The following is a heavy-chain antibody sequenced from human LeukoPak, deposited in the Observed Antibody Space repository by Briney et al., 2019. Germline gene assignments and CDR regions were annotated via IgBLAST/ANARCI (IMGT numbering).Heavy chain of an antibody. Sequence: SETLSLTCTVSGGSISSSSYYWGWIRQPPGKGLEWIGSMYYSGTTYYNPSLKSRVIISVDTSKNQFSLKLSSVTAADTAVYYCARHRYRSGSDWIDPWGQGTLVTVSS. CDR3: ARHRYRSGSDWIDP. V-gene: IGHV4-39*01. CDR1: GGSISSSSYY. D-gene: IGHD1-26*01. CDR2: MYYSGTT. J-gene: IGHJ5*02.